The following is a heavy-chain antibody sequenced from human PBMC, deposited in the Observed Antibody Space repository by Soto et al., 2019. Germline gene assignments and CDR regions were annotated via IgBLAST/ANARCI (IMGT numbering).Heavy chain of an antibody. Sequence: GGSLRLSCAASGFTFSSYSMNWVRQAPGKGLEWVSYIGGSSSTIYYADSVKGRFTISRDNAKNSLYLQMNSLRAEDTAVYYCAKEQKHSSTWSELNYWGQGTLVTVSS. CDR1: GFTFSSYS. V-gene: IGHV3-48*01. CDR2: IGGSSSTI. J-gene: IGHJ4*02. CDR3: AKEQKHSSTWSELNY. D-gene: IGHD6-13*01.